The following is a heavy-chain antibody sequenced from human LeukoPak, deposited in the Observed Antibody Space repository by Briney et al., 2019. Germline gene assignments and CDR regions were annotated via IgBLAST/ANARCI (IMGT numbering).Heavy chain of an antibody. J-gene: IGHJ4*02. CDR1: GGSISSSSYY. D-gene: IGHD6-6*01. V-gene: IGHV4-39*01. CDR3: ARGTWSSSIDY. Sequence: SETLSLTCTVSGGSISSSSYYWGWIRQPPGKGLEWIGSIYYSGSTYYNPSLKSRVTISVDTSKNQFSLKLSSVTAADTAVYYCARGTWSSSIDYWGQGTLVTVSS. CDR2: IYYSGST.